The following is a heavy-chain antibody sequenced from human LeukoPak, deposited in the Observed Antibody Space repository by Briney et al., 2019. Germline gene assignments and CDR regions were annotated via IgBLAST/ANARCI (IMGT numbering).Heavy chain of an antibody. CDR3: ARGAPYGDYYRYYFDY. V-gene: IGHV1-69*06. CDR1: GGTFSSYA. D-gene: IGHD4-17*01. Sequence: GASVKVSCKASGGTFSSYAISWVQQAPGQGLEWMGGIIPIFGTANYAQKFQGRVTITADKSTSTAYMELSSLRSEDTAVYYCARGAPYGDYYRYYFDYWGQGTLVTVSS. J-gene: IGHJ4*02. CDR2: IIPIFGTA.